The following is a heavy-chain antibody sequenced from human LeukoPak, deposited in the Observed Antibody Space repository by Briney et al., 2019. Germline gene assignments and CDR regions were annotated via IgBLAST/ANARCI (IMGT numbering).Heavy chain of an antibody. CDR1: GFTFSSYA. J-gene: IGHJ4*02. Sequence: GGSLRLSYAASGFTFSSYAMSWVRQAPGKGLEWVSAISGSGGSTYYADSVKGRFTISRDNSKNTLYLQMNGLRAEDTAVYYCAKSLLLGIAAAGSDYWGQGTLVTVSS. CDR2: ISGSGGST. V-gene: IGHV3-23*01. D-gene: IGHD6-13*01. CDR3: AKSLLLGIAAAGSDY.